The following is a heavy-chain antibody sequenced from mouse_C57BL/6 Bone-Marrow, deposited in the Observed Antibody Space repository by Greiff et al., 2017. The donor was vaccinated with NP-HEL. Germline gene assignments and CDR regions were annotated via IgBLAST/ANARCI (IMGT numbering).Heavy chain of an antibody. V-gene: IGHV1-15*01. J-gene: IGHJ4*01. CDR3: TRVRQLRLQGYYAMDY. CDR1: GYTFTDYE. D-gene: IGHD3-2*02. CDR2: IDPETGGT. Sequence: QVQLQQSGAELVRPGASVTLSCKASGYTFTDYEMPWVKQTPVHGLEWIGAIDPETGGTAYNQKFKGKAILTADKSSSTAYMELRSLTSEDSAVYYCTRVRQLRLQGYYAMDYWGQGTSVTVSS.